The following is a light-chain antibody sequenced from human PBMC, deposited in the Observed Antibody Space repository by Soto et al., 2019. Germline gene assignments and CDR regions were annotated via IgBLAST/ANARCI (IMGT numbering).Light chain of an antibody. Sequence: TQSPANLSLSPGERATLSCRASQSVSSSYLAWYQQKPGKAPKLLIYAASTLQSGVPSRFSGSGSGTDFTLTISCLQSEDFATYYCQQYYSYPRTFGQGTKVDI. V-gene: IGKV1-8*01. CDR1: QSVSSSY. CDR2: AAS. J-gene: IGKJ1*01. CDR3: QQYYSYPRT.